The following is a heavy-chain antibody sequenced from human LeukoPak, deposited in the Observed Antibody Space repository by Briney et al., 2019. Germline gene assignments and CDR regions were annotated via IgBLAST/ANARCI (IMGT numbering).Heavy chain of an antibody. J-gene: IGHJ4*02. CDR2: INPNSGGT. D-gene: IGHD1-26*01. CDR1: GYTFTGYY. CDR3: AREGNWDFPIDY. Sequence: ASVKVSCKASGYTFTGYYMHWVRQAPGQGLEWMGWINPNSGGTNYAQKFQGRVAMTRDTSISTAYMELSRLRSDDTAVYYCAREGNWDFPIDYWGQGTLVTVSS. V-gene: IGHV1-2*02.